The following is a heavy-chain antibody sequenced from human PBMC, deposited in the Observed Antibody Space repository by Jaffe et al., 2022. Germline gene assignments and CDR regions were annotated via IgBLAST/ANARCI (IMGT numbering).Heavy chain of an antibody. D-gene: IGHD3-3*01. J-gene: IGHJ4*02. CDR3: ARDVAIFGQYYFDY. V-gene: IGHV1-69*01. CDR1: GGTFSSYA. Sequence: QVQLVQSGAEVKKPGSSVKVSCKASGGTFSSYAISWVRQAPGQGLEWMGGIIPIFGTANYAQKFQGRVTITADESTSTAYMELSSLRSEDTAVYYCARDVAIFGQYYFDYWGQGTLVTVSS. CDR2: IIPIFGTA.